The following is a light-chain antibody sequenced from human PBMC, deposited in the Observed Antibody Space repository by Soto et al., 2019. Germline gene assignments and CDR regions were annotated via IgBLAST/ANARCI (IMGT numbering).Light chain of an antibody. J-gene: IGLJ1*01. V-gene: IGLV2-14*01. Sequence: QSVLTQPAFVSGSPGQSITISCTGTSSDVGGYNYVSWYQHPPGKAPKLMISEVSNRPSGVSNRFSGSKSGNTASLTISGLQAEDEAYYYCSSYTSTSTRVFGTGTKVTVL. CDR1: SSDVGGYNY. CDR3: SSYTSTSTRV. CDR2: EVS.